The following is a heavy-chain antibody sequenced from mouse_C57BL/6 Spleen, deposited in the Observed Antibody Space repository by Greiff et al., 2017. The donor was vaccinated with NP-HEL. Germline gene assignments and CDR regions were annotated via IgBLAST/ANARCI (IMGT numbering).Heavy chain of an antibody. CDR1: GYTFTDYE. Sequence: QVHVKQSGAELVRPGASVTLSCKASGYTFTDYEMHWVKQTPVHGLEWIGAIDPETGGTAYNQKFKGKAILTADKSSSTAYMELRSLTSEDSAVYYCTRRNYGGYFDYWGQGTTLTVSS. CDR3: TRRNYGGYFDY. V-gene: IGHV1-15*01. CDR2: IDPETGGT. D-gene: IGHD1-1*02. J-gene: IGHJ2*01.